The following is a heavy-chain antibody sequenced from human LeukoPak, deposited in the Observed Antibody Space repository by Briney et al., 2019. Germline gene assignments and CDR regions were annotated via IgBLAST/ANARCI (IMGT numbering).Heavy chain of an antibody. D-gene: IGHD1-26*01. V-gene: IGHV3-7*01. CDR2: TKYDGSEK. Sequence: PSETLSLTCAVYGGSFSGCYWSWIRQPPGKGLEWVATTKYDGSEKYYVDSVKGRFTISRDNAKNSLYLQMNSLRAADTAVYYCGRDKSGSNSHWGQGTLVTVSS. J-gene: IGHJ4*02. CDR3: GRDKSGSNSH. CDR1: GGSFSGCY.